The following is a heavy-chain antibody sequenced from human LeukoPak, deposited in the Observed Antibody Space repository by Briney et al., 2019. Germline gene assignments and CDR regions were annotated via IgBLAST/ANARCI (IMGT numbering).Heavy chain of an antibody. V-gene: IGHV1-2*02. CDR2: INPNSGGT. D-gene: IGHD6-6*01. CDR3: ARDAQYSSSSLMWFDP. J-gene: IGHJ5*02. CDR1: GYTFTGYY. Sequence: ASVKVSCKASGYTFTGYYMHWVRQAPGQGLEWMGWINPNSGGTNYAQKFQGRVTMTRDTSISTAYMELSRLRSDDTAVYYCARDAQYSSSSLMWFDPWGQGTLVTVSS.